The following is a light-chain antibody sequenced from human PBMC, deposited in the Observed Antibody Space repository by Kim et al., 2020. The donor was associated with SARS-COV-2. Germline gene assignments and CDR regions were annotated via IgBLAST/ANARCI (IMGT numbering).Light chain of an antibody. CDR1: SSDVGIYNL. V-gene: IGLV2-23*02. J-gene: IGLJ3*02. Sequence: QSVLAQPAFVSGSPGQSITISCTGTSSDVGIYNLVSWYQQYPGKVPRLMINEVSKRPSGVSNRFSASKSGNTASLTIAGLQAEDEADYYCCSYAGSNTWVFGGGTQLTVL. CDR3: CSYAGSNTWV. CDR2: EVS.